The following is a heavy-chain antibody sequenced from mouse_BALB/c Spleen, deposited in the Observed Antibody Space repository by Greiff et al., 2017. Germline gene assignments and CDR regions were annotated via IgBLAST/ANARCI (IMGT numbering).Heavy chain of an antibody. CDR3: ARGGIRITTVDY. CDR1: GFTFSDYY. V-gene: IGHV5-4*02. D-gene: IGHD1-1*01. J-gene: IGHJ2*01. Sequence: EVMLVESGGGLVKPGGSLKLSCAASGFTFSDYYMYWVRQTPEKRLEWVATISDGGSYTYYPDSVKGRFTISRDNAKNNLYLQMSSLKSEDTAMYYCARGGIRITTVDYWGQGTTLTVSS. CDR2: ISDGGSYT.